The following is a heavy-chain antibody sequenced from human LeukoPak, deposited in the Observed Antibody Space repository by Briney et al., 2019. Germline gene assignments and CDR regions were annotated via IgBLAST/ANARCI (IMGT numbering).Heavy chain of an antibody. Sequence: GGSLRLSCAASGFTFSSYTMNWVRQAPGKGLEWISYISGSSSTIYYADSVKGRFTISRDNAKNSLYLQMNSLRDEDTAVYYCARPRYCSGGSCFFDYWGQGTLVTVSS. J-gene: IGHJ4*02. V-gene: IGHV3-48*02. CDR2: ISGSSSTI. D-gene: IGHD2-15*01. CDR1: GFTFSSYT. CDR3: ARPRYCSGGSCFFDY.